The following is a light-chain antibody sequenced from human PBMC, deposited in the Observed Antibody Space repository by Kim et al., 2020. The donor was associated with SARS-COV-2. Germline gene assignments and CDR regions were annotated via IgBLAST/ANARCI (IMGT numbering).Light chain of an antibody. Sequence: SYELTQPPSVSVAPGKTARITGGGNNIGSKSVHWYQQKPGQAPVLVIYSDSVRLSGIPERFSGSNSGNTATLTIRRVEAGDEADYYCQVWDSSSDHWVFGGGPQRNVL. CDR3: QVWDSSSDHWV. CDR2: SDS. V-gene: IGLV3-21*04. CDR1: NIGSKS. J-gene: IGLJ3*02.